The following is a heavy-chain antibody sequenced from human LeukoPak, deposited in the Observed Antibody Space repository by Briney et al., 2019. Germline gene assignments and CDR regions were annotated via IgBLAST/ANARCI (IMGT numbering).Heavy chain of an antibody. V-gene: IGHV3-21*01. CDR2: ISSSSTYI. Sequence: GGSLRLSCAASGFIFSTYSMNWVRQAPGKGLEWVSSISSSSTYIYYADSVQGRFTISRDNAKNSLDLQMNSLRVEDTAVYFCAKTPGYCSSTTCYNNWFDSWGQGTLVTVSS. CDR3: AKTPGYCSSTTCYNNWFDS. D-gene: IGHD2-2*02. CDR1: GFIFSTYS. J-gene: IGHJ5*01.